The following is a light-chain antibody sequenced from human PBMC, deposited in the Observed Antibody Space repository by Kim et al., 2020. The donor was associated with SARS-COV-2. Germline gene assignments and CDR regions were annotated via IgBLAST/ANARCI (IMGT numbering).Light chain of an antibody. J-gene: IGLJ2*01. CDR3: NSRDSNDNVV. CDR2: GKN. CDR1: SLRSYY. V-gene: IGLV3-19*01. Sequence: VALGQTVRIKCPGDSLRSYYATWYQQKPGQAPILVIYGKNNRPSGIPDRFAGSSSGNAASLTITGTQAGDEADYYCNSRDSNDNVVFGGGTKLTVL.